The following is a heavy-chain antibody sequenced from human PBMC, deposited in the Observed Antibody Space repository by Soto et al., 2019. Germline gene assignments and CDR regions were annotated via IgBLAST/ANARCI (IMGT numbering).Heavy chain of an antibody. D-gene: IGHD1-26*01. V-gene: IGHV1-24*01. CDR3: ATDPGVGFDY. CDR1: GYTFTTYG. J-gene: IGHJ4*02. Sequence: ASVKVSCKASGYTFTTYGVYWLRQAPGQGPEWMGGFDPEDGETIYAQKFQGRVTMTEDTSTDTAYMELSSLRSEDTAVYYCATDPGVGFDYWGQGTLVTVSS. CDR2: FDPEDGET.